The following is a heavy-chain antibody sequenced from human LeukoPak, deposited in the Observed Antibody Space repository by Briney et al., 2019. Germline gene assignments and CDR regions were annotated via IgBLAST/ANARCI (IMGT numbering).Heavy chain of an antibody. CDR2: IKEDGSAK. V-gene: IGHV3-7*04. D-gene: IGHD5-12*01. CDR3: ARDSPGYGAYDLG. J-gene: IGHJ4*02. Sequence: GGSLRLSCAASGFTLSTYWMSWVPQAPGKGREWVAHIKEDGSAKYSVDSVKGRFTISRDNAKNTLYLQMNSVRAEDTAVYYCARDSPGYGAYDLGWGQGTLVTVSS. CDR1: GFTLSTYW.